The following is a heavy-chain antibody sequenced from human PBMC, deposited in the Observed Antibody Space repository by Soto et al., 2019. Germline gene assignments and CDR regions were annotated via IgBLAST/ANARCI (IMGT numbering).Heavy chain of an antibody. J-gene: IGHJ2*01. CDR1: GFTFSSYA. CDR3: ARPRDGWYFDL. Sequence: VQLVESGGGVVQPGRSLRLSCAASGFTFSSYAMHWVRQAPGKGLEWVAVISYDGSNKYYADSVKGRFTISRDNSKNTLYVQMNSLRAEDTAVYYCARPRDGWYFDLWGRGTLVTVSS. V-gene: IGHV3-30-3*01. CDR2: ISYDGSNK.